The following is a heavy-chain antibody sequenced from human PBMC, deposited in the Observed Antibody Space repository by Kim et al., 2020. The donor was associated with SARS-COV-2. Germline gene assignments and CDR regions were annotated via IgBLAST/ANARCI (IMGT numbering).Heavy chain of an antibody. V-gene: IGHV3-74*01. J-gene: IGHJ4*02. D-gene: IGHD1-26*01. CDR1: GFTFSSYW. CDR3: GRGSGTYYDY. CDR2: TTSDGSRT. Sequence: WGSLRLSCAASGFTFSSYWMHWVRQAPGKGRVWVSRTTSDGSRTNYADSGKGRFTVSRDNAKNTLYLQMNSLGAEDTAGYDCGRGSGTYYDYWGQGTLVT.